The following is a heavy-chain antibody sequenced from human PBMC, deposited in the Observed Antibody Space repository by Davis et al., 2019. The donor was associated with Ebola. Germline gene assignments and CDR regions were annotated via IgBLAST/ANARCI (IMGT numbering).Heavy chain of an antibody. V-gene: IGHV4-61*09. CDR1: GGSISSGGFY. CDR2: LHTSGRT. D-gene: IGHD1-1*01. CDR3: AQPPPRSHHHNYNPSPKGRVAISVDTSKNQFSRELSSLTATDTAVYYCAGQTLGCSYTSCYPNWFDP. J-gene: IGHJ5*02. Sequence: PSETLSLTCTVSGGSISSGGFYWSWIRQPAGKGLEWIGHLHTSGRTNYNPSLNTRVTISVDTPKNQFSLALSPVTPAHTPVYHFAQPPPRSHHHNYNPSPKGRVAISVDTSKNQFSRELSSLTATDTAVYYCAGQTLGCSYTSCYPNWFDPWGQGTLVTVSS.